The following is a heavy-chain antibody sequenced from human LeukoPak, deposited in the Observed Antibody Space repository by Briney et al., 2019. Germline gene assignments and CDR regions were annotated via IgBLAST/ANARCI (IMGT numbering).Heavy chain of an antibody. CDR2: IQRGGSES. CDR3: ARVGTWELQRVFDY. CDR1: GFTFTDYW. V-gene: IGHV3-7*01. J-gene: IGHJ4*02. Sequence: GGSLRLSCAASGFTFTDYWMTWVGQVPGRGLDWVANIQRGGSESYYVDSVKGRFTISRENAKNSLYLQMDSLRVEDTAVYYCARVGTWELQRVFDYWGQGTLVTVSS. D-gene: IGHD1-26*01.